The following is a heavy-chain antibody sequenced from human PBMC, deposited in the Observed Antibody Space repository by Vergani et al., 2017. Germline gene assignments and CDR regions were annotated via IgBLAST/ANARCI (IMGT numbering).Heavy chain of an antibody. D-gene: IGHD5-24*01. Sequence: QVQLQESGPGLVKPSETLSLTCTVSGGSVSSGSYYWSWIRQPPGKGLEWIGYIYYSGSTNYNPSLKSRVTISVDTSKNQFSLKLRSVTAADTAVYYCARVGARDGYRSIDAFDIWGQGTMVTVSS. CDR3: ARVGARDGYRSIDAFDI. CDR2: IYYSGST. J-gene: IGHJ3*02. CDR1: GGSVSSGSYY. V-gene: IGHV4-61*01.